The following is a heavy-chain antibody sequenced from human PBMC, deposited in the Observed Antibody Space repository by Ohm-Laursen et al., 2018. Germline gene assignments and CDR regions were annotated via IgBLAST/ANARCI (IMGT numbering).Heavy chain of an antibody. Sequence: LSLTCAASGFTFSSYAMSWVRQAPGKGLEWVSAISGSGGSTYYADSVKGRFTISRDNSKNTLYLQMNSLRAEDTAVYYCANGRVLLWFGEAFWGQGTLVTVSS. CDR2: ISGSGGST. J-gene: IGHJ4*02. CDR1: GFTFSSYA. V-gene: IGHV3-23*01. D-gene: IGHD3-10*01. CDR3: ANGRVLLWFGEAF.